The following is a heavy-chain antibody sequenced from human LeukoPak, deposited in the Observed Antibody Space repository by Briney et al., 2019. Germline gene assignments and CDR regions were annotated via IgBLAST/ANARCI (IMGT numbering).Heavy chain of an antibody. J-gene: IGHJ6*02. D-gene: IGHD4-17*01. CDR2: ISAYNGNT. CDR3: ARDRPPTVTTLYYYYGMDV. V-gene: IGHV1-18*04. CDR1: GYTVTGYY. Sequence: ASVNVSCKASGYTVTGYYMHWVRQAPGQGLEWMGWISAYNGNTNYAQKLQGRVTMTTDTSTSTAYMELRSLRSDDTAVYYCARDRPPTVTTLYYYYGMDVWGQGTTVTVSS.